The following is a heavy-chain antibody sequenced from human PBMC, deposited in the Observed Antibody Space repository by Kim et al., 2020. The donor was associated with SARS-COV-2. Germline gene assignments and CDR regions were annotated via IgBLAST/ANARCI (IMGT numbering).Heavy chain of an antibody. D-gene: IGHD5-12*01. J-gene: IGHJ4*02. CDR2: INHSGST. Sequence: SETLSLTCAVYGGSFSGYYWSWIRQPPGKGLEWIGEINHSGSTNHNPSLKSRVTISVDTSENQFSLKLSSVTAADTAVYYCASPDSGYDYWGQGTLVTVSS. CDR1: GGSFSGYY. CDR3: ASPDSGYDY. V-gene: IGHV4-34*01.